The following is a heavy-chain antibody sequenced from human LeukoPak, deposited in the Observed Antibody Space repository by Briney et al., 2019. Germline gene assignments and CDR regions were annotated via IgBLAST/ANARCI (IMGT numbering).Heavy chain of an antibody. J-gene: IGHJ6*02. CDR3: ARHCSSTSCSIQGMDV. Sequence: VKVSCKASGYTFTSYDINWVRQATGQGLEWIGWMNPNSGNTGYAQKFQGRVTMTRNTSISTAYMELSSLRSEDTAVYYCARHCSSTSCSIQGMDVWGQGTTVTVSS. CDR2: MNPNSGNT. V-gene: IGHV1-8*01. D-gene: IGHD2-2*01. CDR1: GYTFTSYD.